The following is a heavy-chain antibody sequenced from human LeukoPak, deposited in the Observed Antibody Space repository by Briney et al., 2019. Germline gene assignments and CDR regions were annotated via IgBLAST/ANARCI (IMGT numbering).Heavy chain of an antibody. D-gene: IGHD3-22*01. Sequence: GASVKVSCKASGGTFSSYAISWVRQAPGQGLEWMGGIIPIFGTANYAQKFQGRVTITADKSTSTAYMELSSLRSEDTAVYYCASGANYYDSSGPYAFDIWGQGTMVTVSS. CDR3: ASGANYYDSSGPYAFDI. CDR1: GGTFSSYA. CDR2: IIPIFGTA. V-gene: IGHV1-69*06. J-gene: IGHJ3*02.